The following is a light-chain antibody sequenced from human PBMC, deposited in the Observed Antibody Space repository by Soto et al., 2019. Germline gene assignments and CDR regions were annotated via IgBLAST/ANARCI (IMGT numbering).Light chain of an antibody. J-gene: IGKJ1*01. CDR2: GAS. Sequence: EIVLTQSPGTLSWSPGERATLSCRASKSVSTNYLAWYQRKPGQTPRLLIYGASSRATDIPNRFSVSGSGTDFTLTTTRPKAEYLAVYYCQQYGSSPPTCRRGTKVVIK. V-gene: IGKV3-20*01. CDR3: QQYGSSPPT. CDR1: KSVSTNY.